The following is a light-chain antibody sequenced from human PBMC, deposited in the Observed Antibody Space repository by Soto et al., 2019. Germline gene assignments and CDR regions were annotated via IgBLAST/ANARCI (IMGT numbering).Light chain of an antibody. V-gene: IGKV3-15*01. Sequence: EIVMTQSPATLSVSPGERATLSCRASQSVSSKLAWYQQKPGQAPRLLIYGASTRATGTPARFSGSGSGTELTLTISSLQSEDFAVYYCQQYHNWPPITFGQGTRLEIK. CDR2: GAS. CDR3: QQYHNWPPIT. CDR1: QSVSSK. J-gene: IGKJ5*01.